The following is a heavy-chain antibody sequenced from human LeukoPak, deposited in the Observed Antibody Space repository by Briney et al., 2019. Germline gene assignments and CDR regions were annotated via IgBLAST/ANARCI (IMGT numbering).Heavy chain of an antibody. CDR3: ARDARYCSGGSCLGYGMDV. CDR1: GFTFSSYA. CDR2: ISGSGAST. J-gene: IGHJ6*02. D-gene: IGHD2-15*01. Sequence: GGSLRLSCAASGFTFSSYAMNWARQAPGKGLEWVSAISGSGASTYYADSVKGRFTISRDNSKNTLYLQMNSLRAEDTAVYYCARDARYCSGGSCLGYGMDVWGQGTTVTVSS. V-gene: IGHV3-23*01.